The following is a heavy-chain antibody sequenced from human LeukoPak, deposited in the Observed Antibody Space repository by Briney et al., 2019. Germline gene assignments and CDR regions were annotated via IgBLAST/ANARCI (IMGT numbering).Heavy chain of an antibody. V-gene: IGHV1-18*01. Sequence: ASVKDSCKASGYTFTSYGISWVRQAPGQGLEWMGWISAYNGNTNYAQKLQGRVTMTTDTSTSTAYMELRSLRSDDTAVYYCARDLGSSPAKDQNGYWGQGTLVTVSS. D-gene: IGHD6-6*01. CDR3: ARDLGSSPAKDQNGY. J-gene: IGHJ4*02. CDR1: GYTFTSYG. CDR2: ISAYNGNT.